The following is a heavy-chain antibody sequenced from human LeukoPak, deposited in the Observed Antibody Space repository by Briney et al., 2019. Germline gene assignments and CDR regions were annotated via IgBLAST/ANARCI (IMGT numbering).Heavy chain of an antibody. D-gene: IGHD5-24*01. J-gene: IGHJ3*02. Sequence: SETLSLTCTVSGGSISNYYWAWIRQPPGKGLEWIGYIYDTGSTKYNPSLKSRLTISLHASRNQFSLNLSSLTAADTAIYYCARVRNYPDAFDIWGQGRMVTVSS. V-gene: IGHV4-59*01. CDR3: ARVRNYPDAFDI. CDR2: IYDTGST. CDR1: GGSISNYY.